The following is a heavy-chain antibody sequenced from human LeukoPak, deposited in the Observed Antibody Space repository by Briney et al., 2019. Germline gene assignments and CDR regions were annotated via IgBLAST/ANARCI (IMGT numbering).Heavy chain of an antibody. CDR1: GYTFTSYG. V-gene: IGHV1-18*01. CDR3: ARISPYYYDSSGYYEDY. Sequence: GASVKVSCKASGYTFTSYGISWVRQAPGQGLEWRGWISAYNGNTNYAQKLQGRVTMTTDTSTSTAYMELRSLRSDDTAVYYCARISPYYYDSSGYYEDYWGQGTLVTVSS. D-gene: IGHD3-22*01. J-gene: IGHJ4*02. CDR2: ISAYNGNT.